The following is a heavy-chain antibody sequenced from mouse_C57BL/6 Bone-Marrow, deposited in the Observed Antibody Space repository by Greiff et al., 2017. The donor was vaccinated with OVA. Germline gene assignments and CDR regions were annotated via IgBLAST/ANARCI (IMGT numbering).Heavy chain of an antibody. D-gene: IGHD2-2*01. Sequence: VQLQQSGAELARPGASVKLSCKASGYTFTSYGISWVKQRPGQGLEWIGEIYPRSGNTYYTEKFKGKATLSADKSSSTAYMELRRLTSEDSAVDFGADYRGYDRYYAMDYWGQGTSVTVSS. V-gene: IGHV1-81*01. CDR1: GYTFTSYG. CDR2: IYPRSGNT. CDR3: ADYRGYDRYYAMDY. J-gene: IGHJ4*01.